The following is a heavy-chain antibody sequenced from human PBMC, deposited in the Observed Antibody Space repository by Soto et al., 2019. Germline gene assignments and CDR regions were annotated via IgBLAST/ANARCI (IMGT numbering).Heavy chain of an antibody. V-gene: IGHV4-34*01. Sequence: QVQLQQWGAGLLKPSETLSLTCAVYGGSFSGYYWSWIRQPPGKGLEWIGEINHSGSTNYNPSLKSRATISVDTSKNQFALKLSSVTAADTAVYYCARARGLLLWFGEPNWFDPWGQGTLVTVSS. CDR3: ARARGLLLWFGEPNWFDP. J-gene: IGHJ5*02. CDR1: GGSFSGYY. CDR2: INHSGST. D-gene: IGHD3-10*01.